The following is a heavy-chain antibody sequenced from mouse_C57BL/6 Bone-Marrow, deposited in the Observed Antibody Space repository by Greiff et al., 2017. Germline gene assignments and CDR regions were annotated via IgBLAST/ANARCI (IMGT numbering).Heavy chain of an antibody. D-gene: IGHD1-1*01. CDR3: ARTGGSSNYALGY. CDR2: IHPNSGST. Sequence: QVQLQQPGAELVKPGASVKLSCKASGYTFTSYWMHWVKQRPGQGLEWIGMIHPNSGSTNYNEKFKSKATLTVDKSSSTAYMQLSSLTSEDSAVYYCARTGGSSNYALGYWGQGTSVTVSS. J-gene: IGHJ4*01. CDR1: GYTFTSYW. V-gene: IGHV1-64*01.